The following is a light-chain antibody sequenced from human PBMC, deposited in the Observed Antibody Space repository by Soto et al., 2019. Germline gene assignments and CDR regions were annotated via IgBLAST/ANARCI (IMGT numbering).Light chain of an antibody. Sequence: QTVVTQAASLSGSPGGTVTITCGLTSGSVSSRYYPSWYRQDPGQTPRTLIYSGDIRSSGVPDRFSGSILGSKAALTITGAQADDESVYYCVLYMKGDIRVFGGGTQLTVL. CDR2: SGD. V-gene: IGLV8-61*01. CDR3: VLYMKGDIRV. J-gene: IGLJ2*01. CDR1: SGSVSSRYY.